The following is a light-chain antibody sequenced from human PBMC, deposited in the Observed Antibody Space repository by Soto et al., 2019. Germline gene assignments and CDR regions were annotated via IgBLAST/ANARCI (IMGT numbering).Light chain of an antibody. CDR1: KLGDEY. Sequence: SYELTQPPSVSVSPGQTASITCSGDKLGDEYACWYQQKPGQSPVLVIYQDTKRPSGIPERFSGSNSGNTATLTISGTQAMDEADYYCQAWDSNTADVVFGGGAKLTVL. CDR3: QAWDSNTADVV. CDR2: QDT. J-gene: IGLJ2*01. V-gene: IGLV3-1*01.